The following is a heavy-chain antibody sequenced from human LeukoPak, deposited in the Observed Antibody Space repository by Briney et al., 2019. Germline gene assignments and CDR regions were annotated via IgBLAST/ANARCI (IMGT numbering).Heavy chain of an antibody. CDR1: GFTFSSYW. V-gene: IGHV3-23*01. CDR2: IRGSGGTT. CDR3: AKDTSYASYYFDY. D-gene: IGHD3-16*01. Sequence: GGSLRLSCAASGFTFSSYWMHWVRQTPGKGLEWVSGIRGSGGTTYYADSVKGRFTISRDNSKNTLYLQMNSLRAADTAVYYCAKDTSYASYYFDYWGQGTLVTVSS. J-gene: IGHJ4*02.